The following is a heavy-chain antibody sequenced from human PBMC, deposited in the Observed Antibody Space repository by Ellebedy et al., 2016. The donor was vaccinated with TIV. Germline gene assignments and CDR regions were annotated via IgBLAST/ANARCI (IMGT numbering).Heavy chain of an antibody. CDR3: ASPRTHGRGRVYYYGMDV. CDR1: GYTFPGYY. CDR2: INPSCGST. V-gene: IGHV1-46*01. D-gene: IGHD3-16*01. Sequence: AASVKVSCKASGYTFPGYYMHWVRQPPGQGLEWMGIINPSCGSTRYAQKFQGRVTMTRDTSTSTVYMELSSLRSEDTAVYYCASPRTHGRGRVYYYGMDVWGQGTTVTVSS. J-gene: IGHJ6*02.